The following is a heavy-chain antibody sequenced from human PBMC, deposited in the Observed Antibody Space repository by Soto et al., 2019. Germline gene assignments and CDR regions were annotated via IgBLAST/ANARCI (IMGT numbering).Heavy chain of an antibody. D-gene: IGHD6-19*01. CDR1: GYTFTRYA. CDR2: INVGDGNT. J-gene: IGHJ4*02. CDR3: ARDGAVADNLNFDH. V-gene: IGHV1-3*01. Sequence: QVQLVQSGAEVKKPGASVKVSCKASGYTFTRYAVHGVRQAPGQRLEWMGWINVGDGNTKYSQKFQGRVTITRDTSASTDYMELSSLTSEDTAVYYCARDGAVADNLNFDHWGQGTLVTVSS.